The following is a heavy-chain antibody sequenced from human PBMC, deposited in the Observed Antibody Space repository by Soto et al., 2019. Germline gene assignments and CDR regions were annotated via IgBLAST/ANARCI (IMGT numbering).Heavy chain of an antibody. J-gene: IGHJ4*02. CDR2: ISGGGDTT. CDR3: AKVVCTSNCNDY. CDR1: GFTFSSYA. V-gene: IGHV3-23*01. Sequence: QAGGSLRLSCTACGFTFSSYAMSWVRQAPGKGLEWVSAISGGGDTTNYADSVKGRFTISRDNSKNTLFLQMNSLRAEDTAIYYCAKVVCTSNCNDYWGQGTLVTVSS. D-gene: IGHD2-8*01.